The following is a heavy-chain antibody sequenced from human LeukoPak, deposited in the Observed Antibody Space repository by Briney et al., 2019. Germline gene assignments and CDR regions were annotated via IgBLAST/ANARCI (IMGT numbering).Heavy chain of an antibody. CDR2: IIPIFGTA. CDR3: ARDLGYCSSTSGYGWFDP. CDR1: GGTFSGYA. Sequence: SVKVSCKASGGTFSGYAISWVRQAPGQGLEWMGGIIPIFGTANYAQKFQGRVTITADESTITAYMELSSLRSEDTAVYYCARDLGYCSSTSGYGWFDPWGQGTLVTVSS. D-gene: IGHD2-2*01. V-gene: IGHV1-69*01. J-gene: IGHJ5*02.